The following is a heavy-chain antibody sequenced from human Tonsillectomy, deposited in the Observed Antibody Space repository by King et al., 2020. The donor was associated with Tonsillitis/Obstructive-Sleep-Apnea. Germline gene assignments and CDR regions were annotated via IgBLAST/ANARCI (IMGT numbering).Heavy chain of an antibody. CDR3: ARDRGDSYYDFWSGYYSLDY. CDR1: GFTFSIYW. CDR2: IKQDGSEK. D-gene: IGHD3-3*01. J-gene: IGHJ4*02. Sequence: VQLVESGGGLVQPGGSLRLSCAASGFTFSIYWMSWGRQAPGKGLEWVANIKQDGSEKYCLDSVKGRVTISRDNAKNSLYLQMNSLRAEDTAVYYCARDRGDSYYDFWSGYYSLDYWGQGTLVTVSS. V-gene: IGHV3-7*04.